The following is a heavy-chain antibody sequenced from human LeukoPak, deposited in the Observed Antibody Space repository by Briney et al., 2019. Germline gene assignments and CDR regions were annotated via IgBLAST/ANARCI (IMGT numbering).Heavy chain of an antibody. D-gene: IGHD6-13*01. CDR3: ARGARIAAAAFDY. CDR1: GFTFSSYE. V-gene: IGHV3-48*03. J-gene: IGHJ4*02. CDR2: ISSSGSTI. Sequence: QPGGSLRLPCAASGFTFSSYEMNWVRQAPGKGLEWVSYISSSGSTIYYADSVKGRFTISRDNAKNSLYLQMNSLRAEDTAVYYCARGARIAAAAFDYWGQGTLVTVSS.